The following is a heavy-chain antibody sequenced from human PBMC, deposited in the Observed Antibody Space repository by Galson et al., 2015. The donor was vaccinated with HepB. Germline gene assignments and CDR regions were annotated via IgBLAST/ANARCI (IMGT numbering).Heavy chain of an antibody. V-gene: IGHV3-15*01. CDR3: TTGRIAAAYDAFDI. CDR1: GFTFSNAW. J-gene: IGHJ3*02. D-gene: IGHD6-13*01. CDR2: IKSKTDGGTT. Sequence: SLRLSCAASGFTFSNAWMSWVRQAPGKGLEWVGRIKSKTDGGTTDYAAPVKGRFTISRDDSKNTLYLQMNSLKTEDTAVYYCTTGRIAAAYDAFDIWGQGTMVTVSS.